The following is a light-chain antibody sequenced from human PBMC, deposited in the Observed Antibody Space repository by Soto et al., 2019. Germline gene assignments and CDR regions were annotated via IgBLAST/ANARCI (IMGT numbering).Light chain of an antibody. CDR2: IVK. Sequence: QSVLIQPPSMSGSPGQSVTVSCTGTSSDVGRYVSCYRQPPGTVPTPLIYIVKTQPSGVPDRFSGSKSGNTASMNISGLQAEDEADYYCQSYDSSLSGSGVFGTGTKVTVL. J-gene: IGLJ1*01. CDR3: QSYDSSLSGSGV. V-gene: IGLV2-18*02. CDR1: SSDVGRY.